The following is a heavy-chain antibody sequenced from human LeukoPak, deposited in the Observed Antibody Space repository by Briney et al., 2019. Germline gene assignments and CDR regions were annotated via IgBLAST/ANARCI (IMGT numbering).Heavy chain of an antibody. J-gene: IGHJ3*02. D-gene: IGHD4-11*01. CDR1: DFSFSDSW. V-gene: IGHV3-7*01. CDR3: ARDPYKNKDYTNYGAFDI. CDR2: IKYDGREI. Sequence: PGGSLRLSCIASDFSFSDSWMTWVRKAPGKGLEWVASIKYDGREIQYVDSVKGRSTISRDNAKRSLYLEMASLRVEDTAVFYCARDPYKNKDYTNYGAFDIWGQGTMVTVSS.